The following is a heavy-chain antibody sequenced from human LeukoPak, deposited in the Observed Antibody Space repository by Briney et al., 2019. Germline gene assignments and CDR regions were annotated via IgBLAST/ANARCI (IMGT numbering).Heavy chain of an antibody. V-gene: IGHV3-33*06. J-gene: IGHJ4*02. CDR3: AKDNSYSYDY. D-gene: IGHD5-18*01. CDR2: IWYDGSNK. CDR1: GFTFSSYG. Sequence: PGRSLRLSCAASGFTFSSYGMHWVRQAPGKGLEWVAVIWYDGSNKYYADSVKGRFTISRDNSKNTLYMQMNSLRAEDTAVYYCAKDNSYSYDYWGQGTLVTVSS.